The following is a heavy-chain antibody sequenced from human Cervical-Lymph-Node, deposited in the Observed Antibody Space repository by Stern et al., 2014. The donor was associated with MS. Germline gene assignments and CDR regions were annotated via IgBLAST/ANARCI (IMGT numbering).Heavy chain of an antibody. V-gene: IGHV1-69*01. CDR3: ARGELKEGLVRGMDV. D-gene: IGHD1-26*01. Sequence: QVQLVQSGAGVKKPGSSVKVSCKASGGTFSSYAISWVRQAPGQGLEWVGGIITIVGKANYAQKFQGRVTITADESTSTAYMELSSLRSEDTAVYYCARGELKEGLVRGMDVWGQGTTVTVSS. CDR2: IITIVGKA. J-gene: IGHJ6*02. CDR1: GGTFSSYA.